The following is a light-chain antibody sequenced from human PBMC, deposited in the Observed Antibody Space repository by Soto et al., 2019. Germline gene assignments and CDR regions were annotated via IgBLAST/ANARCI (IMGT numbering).Light chain of an antibody. V-gene: IGKV3-20*01. CDR3: QQYGSSPPWT. J-gene: IGKJ1*01. CDR1: QTVSSNN. CDR2: GAS. Sequence: DIVLTQSPGTLSLSPGERATLSCRASQTVSSNNLAWYQQKPGQAPRLLIYGASSKATGIPDRFSGSGSGTDFTLTISRLEPEDFAVYYCQQYGSSPPWTFGQGTKVDIK.